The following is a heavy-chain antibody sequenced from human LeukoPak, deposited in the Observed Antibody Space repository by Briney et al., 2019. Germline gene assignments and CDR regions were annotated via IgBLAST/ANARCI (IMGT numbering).Heavy chain of an antibody. CDR2: IYYSGST. Sequence: SETLSLTCTVSGGSISSYYWSWIRQPPGKGLEWIGYIYYSGSTNYNPSLKSRVTISVDTSKNQFSLKLSSVTAADTAVYYCARDMMYEAFDIWGQGTKVTVSS. CDR3: ARDMMYEAFDI. D-gene: IGHD3-16*01. CDR1: GGSISSYY. V-gene: IGHV4-59*01. J-gene: IGHJ3*02.